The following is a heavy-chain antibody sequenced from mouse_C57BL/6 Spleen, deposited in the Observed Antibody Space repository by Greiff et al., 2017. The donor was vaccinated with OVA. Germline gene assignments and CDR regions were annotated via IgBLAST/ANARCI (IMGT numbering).Heavy chain of an antibody. Sequence: VQLKESGPELVKPGASVKISCKASGYSFTGYYMNWVKQSPEKSLEWIGEINPSTGGTTYNQKFKAKATLTVDKSSSTAYMQLNSLTSEDSAVYYYARVGYLYYFDYWGQGTTLTVSS. D-gene: IGHD3-3*01. CDR3: ARVGYLYYFDY. CDR1: GYSFTGYY. J-gene: IGHJ2*01. V-gene: IGHV1-42*01. CDR2: INPSTGGT.